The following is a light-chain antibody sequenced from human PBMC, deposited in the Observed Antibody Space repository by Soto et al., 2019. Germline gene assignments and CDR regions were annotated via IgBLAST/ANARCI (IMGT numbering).Light chain of an antibody. CDR2: VAS. CDR1: QPISNW. J-gene: IGKJ5*01. Sequence: DIQMTQSPSTLSGSVGDRVTITCRASQPISNWLAWYQQKPGKAPRLLIYVASALHSGVPSRFSGSGSGTDFTLTISSLQPEDFATYYCQQANSFPITFGQGTRLEIK. CDR3: QQANSFPIT. V-gene: IGKV1-12*01.